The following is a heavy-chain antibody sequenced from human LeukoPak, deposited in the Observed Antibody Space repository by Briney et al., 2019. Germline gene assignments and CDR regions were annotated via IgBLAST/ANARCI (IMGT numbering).Heavy chain of an antibody. CDR1: GYTFTGYY. CDR3: ARGRRITIFGVVPSNWFDP. J-gene: IGHJ5*02. V-gene: IGHV1-2*02. D-gene: IGHD3-3*01. Sequence: ASVKVSCKASGYTFTGYYMHWVRQAPGQGLEWMGWINPNSGGTNYAQKFQGRVTMTRDTSISTAYMELSRLRSDDTAVYYCARGRRITIFGVVPSNWFDPWGQGTLVTVSS. CDR2: INPNSGGT.